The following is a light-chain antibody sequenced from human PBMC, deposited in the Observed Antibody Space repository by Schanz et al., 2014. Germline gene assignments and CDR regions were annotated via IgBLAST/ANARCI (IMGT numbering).Light chain of an antibody. V-gene: IGLV1-44*01. CDR3: EAWDDSLNGPV. CDR2: SSD. Sequence: QSVLTQPPSASGTPGQRVTVSCSGSSSNIGGNTVNWYQQLPGTAPKPLIYSSDQRPSGVPDRFSGSKSGTSASLAISGLQSEDEADYYCEAWDDSLNGPVFGGGTKLTVL. J-gene: IGLJ3*02. CDR1: SSNIGGNT.